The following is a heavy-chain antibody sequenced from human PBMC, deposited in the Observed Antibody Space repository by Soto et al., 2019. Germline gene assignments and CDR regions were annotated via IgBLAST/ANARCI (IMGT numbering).Heavy chain of an antibody. J-gene: IGHJ5*02. CDR2: ISSDGDIT. V-gene: IGHV3-64D*06. CDR3: VKVSTFYDILTGYYSTNFFDP. D-gene: IGHD3-9*01. CDR1: GFTFSEYS. Sequence: GGSLRLSCSASGFTFSEYSMHWVRQAPGKGLQYVSTISSDGDITYYADSVKGRFAISRDNSKNTLYLQMNSLRPEDTAVYYCVKVSTFYDILTGYYSTNFFDPWGQGTLVTVSS.